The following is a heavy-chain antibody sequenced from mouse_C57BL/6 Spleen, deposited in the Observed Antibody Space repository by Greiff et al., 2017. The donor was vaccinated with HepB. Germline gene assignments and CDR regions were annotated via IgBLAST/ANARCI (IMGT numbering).Heavy chain of an antibody. V-gene: IGHV1-64*01. CDR3: ASGDGYYAGAMDY. Sequence: QVQLQQPGAELVKPGASVKLSCKASGYTFTSYWMHWVKQRPGQGLEWIGMIHPNSGSTNYNEKFKSKATLTVDKSSSTAYMQLSSLTSEDSAVYYCASGDGYYAGAMDYWGQGTSVTVSS. CDR2: IHPNSGST. CDR1: GYTFTSYW. D-gene: IGHD2-3*01. J-gene: IGHJ4*01.